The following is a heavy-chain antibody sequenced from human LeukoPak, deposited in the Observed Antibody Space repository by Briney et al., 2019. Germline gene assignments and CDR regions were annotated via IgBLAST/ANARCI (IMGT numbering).Heavy chain of an antibody. CDR2: ISTSGRTI. CDR3: ATKDFYGTTGDLGY. V-gene: IGHV3-11*01. Sequence: GGSLRLSCAASGFTFSDYYMSWIRQAPGKGLEWVSYISTSGRTIYYADSVKGRFTISRDNAKNSLYLQMNSLRAEDTAVYYCATKDFYGTTGDLGYWGQGTLVTVSS. D-gene: IGHD2/OR15-2a*01. J-gene: IGHJ4*02. CDR1: GFTFSDYY.